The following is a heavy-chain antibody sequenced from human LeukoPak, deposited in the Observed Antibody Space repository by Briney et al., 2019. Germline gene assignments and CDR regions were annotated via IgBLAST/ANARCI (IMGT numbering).Heavy chain of an antibody. CDR1: GFTFNNAW. CDR2: IKSKTDGGTA. CDR3: TTAPGLSGNWYFDL. V-gene: IGHV3-15*01. Sequence: GGSLRLSCAASGFTFNNAWMSWVRQAPGKGLEWVGRIKSKTDGGTADYAAPAKGRFTISRDDSKNTLYLQMNSLHIEDTAVYYCTTAPGLSGNWYFDLWGRGTLVTVSS. J-gene: IGHJ2*01. D-gene: IGHD2-15*01.